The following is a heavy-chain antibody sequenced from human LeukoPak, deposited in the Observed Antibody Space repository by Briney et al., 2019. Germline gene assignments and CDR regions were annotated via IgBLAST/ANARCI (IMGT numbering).Heavy chain of an antibody. D-gene: IGHD3-9*01. CDR1: GYTFTGYY. CDR2: INPNSGGT. CDR3: ASPLSLRHWRLVTTTYFDY. Sequence: ASVKVSCKASGYTFTGYYMHWVRQAPGQGLEWMGWINPNSGGTNYAQKFQGRVTMTRDTSISTAYMELSRLRSDDTAVYYRASPLSLRHWRLVTTTYFDYWGQGTLVTVSS. V-gene: IGHV1-2*02. J-gene: IGHJ4*02.